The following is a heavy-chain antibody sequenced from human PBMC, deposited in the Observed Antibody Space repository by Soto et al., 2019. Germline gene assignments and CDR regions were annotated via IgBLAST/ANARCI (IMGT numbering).Heavy chain of an antibody. Sequence: GGSLRLSCATSGFTFSTYGMHWVRQAPGKGLEWVAIIWFDGSNKYYADSVKGRFTISRDNSKNTLYLQMNSLRAEDTAVYYCAHFDWFIDYWGQGTLVTVSS. CDR3: AHFDWFIDY. J-gene: IGHJ4*02. D-gene: IGHD3-9*01. V-gene: IGHV3-33*01. CDR1: GFTFSTYG. CDR2: IWFDGSNK.